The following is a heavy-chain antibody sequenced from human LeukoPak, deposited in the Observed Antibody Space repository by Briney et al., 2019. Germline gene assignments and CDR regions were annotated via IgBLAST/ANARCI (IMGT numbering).Heavy chain of an antibody. J-gene: IGHJ4*02. Sequence: KPSETLSLTCAVYGGSFSDYYMSWIRQAPGEGLAWVSYISSSGSNIYYADSVKGRFTISRDNAKNSLYLQMNSLRAEDTAVYYCARDYRGSYDYWGQGTLVTVSS. CDR3: ARDYRGSYDY. D-gene: IGHD1-26*01. V-gene: IGHV3-11*01. CDR2: ISSSGSNI. CDR1: GGSFSDYY.